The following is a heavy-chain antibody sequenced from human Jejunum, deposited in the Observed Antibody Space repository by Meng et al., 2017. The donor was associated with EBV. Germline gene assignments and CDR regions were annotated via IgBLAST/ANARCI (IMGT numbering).Heavy chain of an antibody. J-gene: IGHJ4*02. V-gene: IGHV3-23*01. CDR2: VSGSGGNT. CDR3: AKLLKY. CDR1: GFTFSSYS. Sequence: EVQLLESGGGLVQPGGSLSLSCAASGFTFSSYSMSWVRQAPGKGLEWVSTVSGSGGNTYYADSVKGRFTISRDISKNTLYLQMNSLTAEDTAIYYCAKLLKYWGQGTLVTVSS.